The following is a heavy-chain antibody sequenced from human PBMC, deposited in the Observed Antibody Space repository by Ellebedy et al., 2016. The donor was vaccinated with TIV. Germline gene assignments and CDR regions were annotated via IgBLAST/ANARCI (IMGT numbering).Heavy chain of an antibody. Sequence: GESLKISCAASGFTFSSYSMNWVRQAPGKGLEWVSYISSSSSTIYYADSVKGRFTISRDNAKNSLYLQMNSLRDEDKAVYYCARDMYAAVAGTGVDYWGQGTMVTVSS. CDR2: ISSSSSTI. V-gene: IGHV3-48*02. D-gene: IGHD6-19*01. CDR3: ARDMYAAVAGTGVDY. J-gene: IGHJ4*02. CDR1: GFTFSSYS.